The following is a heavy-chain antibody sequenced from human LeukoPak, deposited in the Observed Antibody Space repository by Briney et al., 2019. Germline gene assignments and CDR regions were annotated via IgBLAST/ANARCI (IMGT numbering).Heavy chain of an antibody. D-gene: IGHD3-10*01. V-gene: IGHV1-46*01. CDR1: GYTFTSYY. J-gene: IGHJ5*02. CDR2: INPSGGST. Sequence: GASVKVSCKASGYTFTSYYMHWVRQAPGQGLEWMGIINPSGGSTSYAQKFQGRVTITRDTSASIAYMELSSLRSEDTAVYYCARGPSRGWFDPWGQGTLVTVSS. CDR3: ARGPSRGWFDP.